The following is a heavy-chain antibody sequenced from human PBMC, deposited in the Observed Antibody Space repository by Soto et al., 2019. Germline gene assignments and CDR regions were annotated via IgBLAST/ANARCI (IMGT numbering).Heavy chain of an antibody. V-gene: IGHV3-23*01. CDR3: AKDLNPIVVVPAAIPDAFDI. D-gene: IGHD2-2*01. CDR2: ISGSGGEK. J-gene: IGHJ3*02. CDR1: GLTVDSYA. Sequence: CLELSCAASGLTVDSYAMTGLRQAPGKGLEWVAAISGSGGEKYYLDSVKGRFTISRDNSKNTLYLQMNSLRAEDTAVYYCAKDLNPIVVVPAAIPDAFDIWGQGTMVTVS.